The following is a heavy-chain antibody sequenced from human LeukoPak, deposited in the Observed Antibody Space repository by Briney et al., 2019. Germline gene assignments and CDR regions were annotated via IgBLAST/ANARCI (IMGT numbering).Heavy chain of an antibody. CDR3: ARASENFDY. CDR2: ISYDGSNK. Sequence: GGSLRLSCVASGFTFSSYAMHWVRQAPGKGLEWVAVISYDGSNKYYADSVKGRFTISRDNSKNTLYLQMNSLRAEDTAVYYCARASENFDYWGQGTLVTVSS. V-gene: IGHV3-30-3*01. CDR1: GFTFSSYA. J-gene: IGHJ4*02.